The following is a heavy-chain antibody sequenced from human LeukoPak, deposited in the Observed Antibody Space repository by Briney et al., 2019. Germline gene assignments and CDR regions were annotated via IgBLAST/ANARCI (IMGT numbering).Heavy chain of an antibody. CDR1: GFTFSSYA. V-gene: IGHV3-23*01. Sequence: PGGSLRLSCAASGFTFSSYAMSWVRQTPGKGLEWVSAISGSDGSTYYADSVKGRFTISRDNSKNALYLQMNSLRAEDTAVYYCAKALQYCSGGSCLNWFDPWGQGTLVTVSS. D-gene: IGHD2-15*01. CDR2: ISGSDGST. J-gene: IGHJ5*02. CDR3: AKALQYCSGGSCLNWFDP.